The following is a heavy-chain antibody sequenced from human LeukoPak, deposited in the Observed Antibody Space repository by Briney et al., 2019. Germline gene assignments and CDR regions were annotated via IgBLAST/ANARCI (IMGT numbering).Heavy chain of an antibody. V-gene: IGHV4-34*01. CDR1: GGSFSGYY. CDR2: INHSGST. J-gene: IGHJ6*02. D-gene: IGHD5-18*01. Sequence: PETLSLTCAVYGGSFSGYYWSWIRQPPGKGLEWIGEINHSGSTNYNPSLKSRVTISVDTSKNQFSLKLSSVTAADTAVYYCARVGRGYSYGLYYYYGMDVWGQGTTVTVSS. CDR3: ARVGRGYSYGLYYYYGMDV.